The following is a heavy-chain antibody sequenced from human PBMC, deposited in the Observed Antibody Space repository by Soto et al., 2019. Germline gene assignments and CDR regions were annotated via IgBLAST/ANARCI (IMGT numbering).Heavy chain of an antibody. CDR2: ISAYNGNT. D-gene: IGHD2-21*02. CDR3: ATDRVSYCGGDCPFDP. V-gene: IGHV1-18*01. J-gene: IGHJ5*02. Sequence: SVEVSCKASCYTFTSYGISWVRQAPVQGLEWMGWISAYNGNTNYAQKLQGRVTMTTDTSTSTAYMELRSLRSDDTAVYYCATDRVSYCGGDCPFDPWGQGTLVTVYS. CDR1: CYTFTSYG.